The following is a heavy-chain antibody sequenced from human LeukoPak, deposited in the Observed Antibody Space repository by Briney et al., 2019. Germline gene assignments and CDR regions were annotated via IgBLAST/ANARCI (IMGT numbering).Heavy chain of an antibody. Sequence: GGSLRLSCAASGFTFNSYAMSWVRQAPGKGLEGVSGISSGGAGTYYADSVKGRFTISRDNSKNTLYLQIHSLRADDTAVYYCVKQPSSGYYYWGQGTLVTVSS. D-gene: IGHD3-22*01. CDR3: VKQPSSGYYY. CDR2: ISSGGAGT. V-gene: IGHV3-23*01. J-gene: IGHJ4*02. CDR1: GFTFNSYA.